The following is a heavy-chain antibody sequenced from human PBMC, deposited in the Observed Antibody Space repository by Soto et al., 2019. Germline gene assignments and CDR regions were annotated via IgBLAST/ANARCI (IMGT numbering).Heavy chain of an antibody. CDR1: GYNFTTNW. CDR3: ARRGSSGKSLDY. J-gene: IGHJ4*02. D-gene: IGHD3-16*01. V-gene: IGHV5-51*01. CDR2: IYPGDSDT. Sequence: GESLKISCKASGYNFTTNWIGWVRQMPGKGLEWMGIIYPGDSDTRYNPSFQGQVTISADKSFSTAFLQWSSLKASDTAMYYCARRGSSGKSLDYWSQGTLVTVSS.